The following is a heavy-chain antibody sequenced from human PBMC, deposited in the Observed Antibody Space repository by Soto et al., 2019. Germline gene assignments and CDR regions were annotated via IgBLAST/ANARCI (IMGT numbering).Heavy chain of an antibody. D-gene: IGHD3-16*02. CDR3: ARVNDYVWGSYRSPHGYYFDY. J-gene: IGHJ4*02. V-gene: IGHV4-59*01. CDR1: GGSISSYY. Sequence: SDTLSLTCTVSGGSISSYYWSWIRQPPGKGLEWIGYIYYSGSTNYNPSLKSRVTISVDTSKNQFSLKLSSVTGADTAVYYCARVNDYVWGSYRSPHGYYFDYWGQGTLVTASS. CDR2: IYYSGST.